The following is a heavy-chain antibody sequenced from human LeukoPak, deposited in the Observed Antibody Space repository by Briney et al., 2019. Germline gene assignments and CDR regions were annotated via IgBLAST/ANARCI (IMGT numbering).Heavy chain of an antibody. D-gene: IGHD3-10*01. CDR2: ISSSGSTI. J-gene: IGHJ4*02. CDR1: GFTFSSYE. CDR3: ATRITMVRGLDY. Sequence: GGSLRLSCAASGFTFSSYEMSWVRQAPGKGLEWVSYISSSGSTIYYADSVKGRFTISRDNAKNLLYLQMNSLRAEDTAVYYCATRITMVRGLDYWGQGTLVTVSS. V-gene: IGHV3-48*03.